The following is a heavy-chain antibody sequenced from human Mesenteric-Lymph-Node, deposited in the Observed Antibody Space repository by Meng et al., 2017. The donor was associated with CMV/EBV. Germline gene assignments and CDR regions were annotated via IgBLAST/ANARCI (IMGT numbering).Heavy chain of an antibody. D-gene: IGHD5-18*01. Sequence: GSLRLSCTVSGGSISSSSYYWGWIRQPPGKGLEWIGSIYYSGSTYHNPSLKSRVTISVDTSKNQFSLKLSSVTAADTAVYYCARVSTAIAYWGQGTLVTVSS. V-gene: IGHV4-39*01. J-gene: IGHJ4*02. CDR1: GGSISSSSYY. CDR2: IYYSGST. CDR3: ARVSTAIAY.